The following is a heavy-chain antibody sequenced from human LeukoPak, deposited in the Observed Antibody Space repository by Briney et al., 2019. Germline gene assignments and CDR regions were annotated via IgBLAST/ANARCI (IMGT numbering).Heavy chain of an antibody. V-gene: IGHV3-74*01. D-gene: IGHD1-20*01. CDR3: LRDLNWSLDQ. Sequence: GGSLRLSCAASGFTFSAYSVNWVRQAPGKGLVWVSRIKSDGITITYADSVKGRFTISRDNAKNTLYLQMNSLRAEDTAVYYCLRDLNWSLDQWGQGTLVTVSS. CDR1: GFTFSAYS. J-gene: IGHJ4*02. CDR2: IKSDGITI.